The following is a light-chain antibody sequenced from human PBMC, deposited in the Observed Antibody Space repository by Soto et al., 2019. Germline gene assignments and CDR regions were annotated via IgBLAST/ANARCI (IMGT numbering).Light chain of an antibody. Sequence: RLTQSPATLSASVGDRDSITCRASERIVLWLDWYQQKSGRAPKLLMYKVSTVGSDDPSRFHGSESGTEFTLTITNLKPDDSAIYYCQQYHDYWTFGQGTKIEVK. J-gene: IGKJ1*01. V-gene: IGKV1-5*03. CDR1: ERIVLW. CDR2: KVS. CDR3: QQYHDYWT.